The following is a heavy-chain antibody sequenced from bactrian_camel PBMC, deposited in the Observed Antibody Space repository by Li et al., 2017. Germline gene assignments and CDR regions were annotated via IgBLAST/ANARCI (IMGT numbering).Heavy chain of an antibody. V-gene: IGHV3S32*01. Sequence: VQLVESGGGSVQDGGSLRLSCSASGFNFTTRCMGWFRQAPGKDQEGVAAIWSPYARTYYADSVKGRFTISRDNAKNTLYLQMNSLKPEDTAMYYCAARWYYQSKYNYWGQGTQVTVS. CDR2: IWSPYART. CDR1: GFNFTTRC. J-gene: IGHJ4*01. D-gene: IGHD2*01. CDR3: AARWYYQSKYNY.